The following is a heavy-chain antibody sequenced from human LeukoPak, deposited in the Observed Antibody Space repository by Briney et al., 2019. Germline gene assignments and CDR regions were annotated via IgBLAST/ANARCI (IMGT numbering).Heavy chain of an antibody. CDR2: ISAYNGNT. CDR3: AGALLDFMIGYYRYYFDY. D-gene: IGHD3-3*01. CDR1: GYTFTSCG. J-gene: IGHJ4*02. Sequence: GASVKVSCKASGYTFTSCGISWFRQAPGQGLEWMGWISAYNGNTNYAQKLQGRVTMTTDTSTSTAYMELRSLRSDDTAVYYCAGALLDFMIGYYRYYFDYWGQGTLVTVSS. V-gene: IGHV1-18*01.